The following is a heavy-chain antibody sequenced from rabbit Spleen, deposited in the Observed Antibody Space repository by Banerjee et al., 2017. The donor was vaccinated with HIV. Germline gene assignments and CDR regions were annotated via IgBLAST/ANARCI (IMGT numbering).Heavy chain of an antibody. CDR1: GFDFSTYS. V-gene: IGHV1S7*01. CDR2: IVPIFGVT. Sequence: QLVESGGGLVQPGGSLKLSCKASGFDFSTYSMSWVRQAPGKGLEWIGYIVPIFGVTYYANWVNGRFTISSHDAQNTLYLQLNSLTAADTATYFCVREAGYAGYGDGNLWGPGTLVTVS. J-gene: IGHJ4*01. D-gene: IGHD7-1*01. CDR3: VREAGYAGYGDGNL.